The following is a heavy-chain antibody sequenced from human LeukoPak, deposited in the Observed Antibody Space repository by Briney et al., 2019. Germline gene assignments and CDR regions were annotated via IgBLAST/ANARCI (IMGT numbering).Heavy chain of an antibody. CDR3: GRELAAGD. CDR1: GFTFSSYA. Sequence: SGGSLRLSCAASGFTFSSYAMSWVRQAPGKGLECVSAISDSVASTYYADSVKGRFTISRDNSKNTLYLQMNSLRGDDTAVYYCGRELAAGDWGQGTLVTVSS. D-gene: IGHD6-13*01. V-gene: IGHV3-23*01. J-gene: IGHJ4*02. CDR2: ISDSVAST.